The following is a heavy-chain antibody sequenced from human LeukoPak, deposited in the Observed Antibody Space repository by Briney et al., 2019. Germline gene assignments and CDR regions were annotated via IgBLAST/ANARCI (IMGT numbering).Heavy chain of an antibody. J-gene: IGHJ4*02. Sequence: PGGSLRLSCAASGFTVSSNYMNWVRQAPGKGLEWVSIIYSGGDTYYADSVEGRFTISRDNSKNTLYLQMNSLRAEDTAVYYCTRGPGSTWYSDYWGQETLVTVSS. CDR1: GFTVSSNY. V-gene: IGHV3-66*02. CDR3: TRGPGSTWYSDY. D-gene: IGHD6-13*01. CDR2: IYSGGDT.